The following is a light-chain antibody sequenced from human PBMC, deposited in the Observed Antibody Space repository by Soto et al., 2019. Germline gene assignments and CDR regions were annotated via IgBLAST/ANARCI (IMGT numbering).Light chain of an antibody. V-gene: IGLV2-8*01. CDR2: EVY. Sequence: QSALTQPPSASGSPGQSVTISCTGTSSDVGGYNYVSWYQHHPGKAPKLIIYEVYKRPSGVPDRFSGSKSGNTAALTVSGLQAEDEADYYCQSYDSSNPHVVFGGGTKVTVL. CDR1: SSDVGGYNY. CDR3: QSYDSSNPHVV. J-gene: IGLJ2*01.